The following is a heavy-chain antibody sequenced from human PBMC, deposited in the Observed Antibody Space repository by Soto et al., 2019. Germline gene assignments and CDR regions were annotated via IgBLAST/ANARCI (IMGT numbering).Heavy chain of an antibody. CDR3: ARVVMTTVPASYYYGMDV. D-gene: IGHD4-4*01. J-gene: IGHJ6*02. V-gene: IGHV1-69*18. CDR2: IIPFIGTA. Sequence: QVQLVQSGAEVKKPGSSVTVSCKASGGTFSSYAISWVRQAPGQGLEWMGRIIPFIGTANYAQKFQGRVTITADESTSTAYIERTSLRSEDTSVYFCARVVMTTVPASYYYGMDVWGQGTTGTVSS. CDR1: GGTFSSYA.